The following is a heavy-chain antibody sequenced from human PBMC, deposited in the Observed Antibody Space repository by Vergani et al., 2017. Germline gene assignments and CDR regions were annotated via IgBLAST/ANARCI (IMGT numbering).Heavy chain of an antibody. D-gene: IGHD6-13*01. CDR2: IYSGGST. V-gene: IGHV3-53*01. Sequence: EVQLVESGGGLIQPGGSLRLSCAASGFTVSSNYMSWVRQAPGKGLEWVSVIYSGGSTYYADSVKGRFTISRDNSKNTLYLQMNSLRAEDTAVYYCARAGRRIVAADHWYCDRWGRGTLVTVSS. CDR1: GFTVSSNY. CDR3: ARAGRRIVAADHWYCDR. J-gene: IGHJ2*01.